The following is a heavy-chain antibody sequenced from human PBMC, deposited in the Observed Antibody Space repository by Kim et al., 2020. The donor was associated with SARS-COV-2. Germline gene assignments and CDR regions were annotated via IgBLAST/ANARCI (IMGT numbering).Heavy chain of an antibody. D-gene: IGHD5-18*01. Sequence: GGSLRLSCAASGFTFSSYSMNWVRQAPGKGLEWVSSISSSSSYIYYADSVKGRFTISRDNAKNSLYLQMNSLRAEDTAVYYCARDVSPSRGYSYGYGMDVWGQGTTVTVSS. J-gene: IGHJ6*02. V-gene: IGHV3-21*01. CDR1: GFTFSSYS. CDR2: ISSSSSYI. CDR3: ARDVSPSRGYSYGYGMDV.